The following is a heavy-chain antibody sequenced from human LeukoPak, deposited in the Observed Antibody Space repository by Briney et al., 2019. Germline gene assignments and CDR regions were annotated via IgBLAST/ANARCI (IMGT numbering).Heavy chain of an antibody. J-gene: IGHJ3*01. V-gene: IGHV3-23*01. CDR2: VTGDSGTI. Sequence: GGSLRLSCTASGFTFSSFAMNWVRQVPGKGLEWVSVVTGDSGTIHYSDSVKGRFTISRGNSKNTLYLQMNNLRAEDTAVYYCAKGWSGYFRSPFDLWAKGQWSPSPQ. CDR1: GFTFSSFA. D-gene: IGHD3-3*01. CDR3: AKGWSGYFRSPFDL.